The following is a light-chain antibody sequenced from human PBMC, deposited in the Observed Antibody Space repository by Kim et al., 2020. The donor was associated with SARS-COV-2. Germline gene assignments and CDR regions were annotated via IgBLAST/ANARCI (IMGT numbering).Light chain of an antibody. CDR1: QSVSSN. CDR2: GAS. Sequence: VSPGERATRACRASQSVSSNLAWYQQKPGQAPRLLIYGASTRATGIPARFSGSGSGTEFTLTISSLQSEDFAVYYCQQYNNWPLTFGGGTKVDIK. J-gene: IGKJ4*01. CDR3: QQYNNWPLT. V-gene: IGKV3-15*01.